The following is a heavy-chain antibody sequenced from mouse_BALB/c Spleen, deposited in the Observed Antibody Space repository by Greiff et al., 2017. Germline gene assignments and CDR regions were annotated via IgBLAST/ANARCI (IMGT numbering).Heavy chain of an antibody. Sequence: QVQLQQSGAELVRPGTSVKISCKASGYTFTNYWLGWVKQRPGHGLEWIGDIYPGGGYTNYNEKFKGKATLTADTSSSTAYMQLSSLTSEDSAVYFCARGGIYYGYDVGRGYAMDYWGQGTSVTVSS. CDR3: ARGGIYYGYDVGRGYAMDY. J-gene: IGHJ4*01. V-gene: IGHV1-63*02. CDR1: GYTFTNYW. CDR2: IYPGGGYT. D-gene: IGHD2-2*01.